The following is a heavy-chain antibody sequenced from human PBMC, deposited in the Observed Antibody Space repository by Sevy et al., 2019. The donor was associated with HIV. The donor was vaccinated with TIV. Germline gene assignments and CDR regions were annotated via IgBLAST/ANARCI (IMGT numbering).Heavy chain of an antibody. CDR2: ISYDGSNK. V-gene: IGHV3-30-3*01. CDR1: GFTFSSYA. CDR3: VGVGQGGVITSLFEGFDY. D-gene: IGHD3-22*01. Sequence: GGSLRLSCAASGFTFSSYAMHWVRQAPGKGLEWVAVISYDGSNKYYADSVKGRFTISRDNSKNTLYLQMNSLRAEDRAVYYGVGVGQGGVITSLFEGFDYWGQGTMVTVSS. J-gene: IGHJ4*02.